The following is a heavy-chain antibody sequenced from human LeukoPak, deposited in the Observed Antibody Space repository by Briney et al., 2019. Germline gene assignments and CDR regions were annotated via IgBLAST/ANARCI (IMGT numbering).Heavy chain of an antibody. J-gene: IGHJ4*02. CDR2: IYYTGVT. CDR3: ARVDTPMAFIDY. CDR1: GASVSSGSYY. Sequence: SETLSLTCTVSGASVSSGSYYWSWIRQPPGRGLEWIAYIYYTGVTNYNPSLKSRVTTSMDTSKNLLSLELSSVTAADTAVYYCARVDTPMAFIDYWGQGTLVTVSS. D-gene: IGHD5-18*01. V-gene: IGHV4-61*01.